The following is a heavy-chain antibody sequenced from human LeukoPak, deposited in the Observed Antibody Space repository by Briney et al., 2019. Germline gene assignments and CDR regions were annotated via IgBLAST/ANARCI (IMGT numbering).Heavy chain of an antibody. CDR2: ISRGGST. D-gene: IGHD6-13*01. Sequence: PGGSLRLSCAASGLTVSSNYMSWVRQAPGKGLEWVSLISRGGSTDYADSVKGRFTISRDNSKNTLYLQMNNLRAEDTAFYYCARYGTTWYYDYWGQGTLVTVSS. CDR1: GLTVSSNY. CDR3: ARYGTTWYYDY. J-gene: IGHJ4*02. V-gene: IGHV3-53*01.